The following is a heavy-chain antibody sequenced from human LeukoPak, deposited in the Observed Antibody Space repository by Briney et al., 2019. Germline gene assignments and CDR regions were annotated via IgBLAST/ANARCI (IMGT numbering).Heavy chain of an antibody. Sequence: GGSLRLSCAASGFSFSDYSINCVRQAPGKGLEWVSSISPRSSYRYYADSVKGRFTISRDNAKNSLNLQMNSLRAEDTAVYYCARGRGCSSMSCYPDYWGQGTLVTVSS. CDR3: ARGRGCSSMSCYPDY. J-gene: IGHJ4*02. D-gene: IGHD2-2*01. CDR2: ISPRSSYR. V-gene: IGHV3-21*01. CDR1: GFSFSDYS.